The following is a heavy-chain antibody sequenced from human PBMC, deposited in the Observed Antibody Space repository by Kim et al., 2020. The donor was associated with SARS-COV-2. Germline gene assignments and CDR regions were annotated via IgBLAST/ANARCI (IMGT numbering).Heavy chain of an antibody. Sequence: SETLSLTCTVSGGSISSYYWSWIRQPPGKGLEWIGYIYYSGSTNYNPSLKSRVTISVDTSKNQFSLKLSSVTAADAAVYYCARQATRDSSSWYIEEVVWFDPWGQGTLVTVSS. CDR1: GGSISSYY. D-gene: IGHD6-13*01. J-gene: IGHJ5*02. CDR2: IYYSGST. CDR3: ARQATRDSSSWYIEEVVWFDP. V-gene: IGHV4-59*08.